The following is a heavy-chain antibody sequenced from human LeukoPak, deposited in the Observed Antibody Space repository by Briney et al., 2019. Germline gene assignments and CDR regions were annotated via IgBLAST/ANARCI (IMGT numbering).Heavy chain of an antibody. D-gene: IGHD2-2*01. CDR1: GYTFTSYY. V-gene: IGHV1-46*01. CDR3: ARGKNQLLGVHYYYYMDV. J-gene: IGHJ6*03. Sequence: GASVKVSCKASGYTFTSYYMHWVRQAPGQGLEWMGIINPSGGSTSYAQKFQGRVTMTRDTSISTAYMELSRLRSDDTAVYYCARGKNQLLGVHYYYYMDVWGKGTTVTVSS. CDR2: INPSGGST.